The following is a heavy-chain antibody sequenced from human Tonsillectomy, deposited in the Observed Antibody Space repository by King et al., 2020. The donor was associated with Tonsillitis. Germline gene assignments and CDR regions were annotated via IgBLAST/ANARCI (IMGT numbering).Heavy chain of an antibody. V-gene: IGHV3-30-3*01. CDR3: ARDLRSDLYGMDV. J-gene: IGHJ6*02. CDR1: GFTFSSYA. Sequence: VQLVESGGGVVQPGRYLRLSCAASGFTFSSYAMHWVRQAPGKGLEWVAVISYDGSNKYYADSVKGRFTISRDSSKNTLYLQMNSLRAEDTAVYYCARDLRSDLYGMDVWGQGTTVTVSS. D-gene: IGHD3-3*01. CDR2: ISYDGSNK.